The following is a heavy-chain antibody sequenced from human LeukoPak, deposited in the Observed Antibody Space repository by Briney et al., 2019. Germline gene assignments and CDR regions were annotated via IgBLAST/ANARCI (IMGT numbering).Heavy chain of an antibody. CDR3: ARGHYYYYYMDV. J-gene: IGHJ6*03. Sequence: ASVMVSCKASGYTFTGYYMHWVRQAPGQGLEWMGRINPNSGGTNYAQKFQGRVTMTRDTSISTAYMELSRLRSDDTAVYYCARGHYYYYYMDVWGKGTTVTVSS. CDR1: GYTFTGYY. V-gene: IGHV1-2*06. CDR2: INPNSGGT.